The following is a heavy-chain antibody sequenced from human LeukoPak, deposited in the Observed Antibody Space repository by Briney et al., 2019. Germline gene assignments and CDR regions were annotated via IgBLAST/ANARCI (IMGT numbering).Heavy chain of an antibody. CDR2: ISGSGGNT. D-gene: IGHD6-19*01. J-gene: IGHJ4*02. Sequence: PGGSLRLSCAASGFTFSSYAMSWVRQAPGKGLEWVSVISGSGGNTYYADSVKGRFTISRDNSKNTLYLQMNSLRAEDTAIYYCAKDGKGAPVVGTGYFDYWGQGTLVTVSS. CDR1: GFTFSSYA. CDR3: AKDGKGAPVVGTGYFDY. V-gene: IGHV3-23*01.